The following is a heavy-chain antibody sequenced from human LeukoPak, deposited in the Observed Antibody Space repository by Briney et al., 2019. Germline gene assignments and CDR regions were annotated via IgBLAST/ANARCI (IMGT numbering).Heavy chain of an antibody. CDR3: ARQRSSYYFAS. CDR1: GFTFSDHY. V-gene: IGHV3-11*01. J-gene: IGHJ4*01. CDR2: ISPSGITT. Sequence: GGSLRLSCAASGFTFSDHYVSWVRQAPGKGLDWLTYISPSGITTKYADSVKGRFTVSRDNAKYSVFLQLNSLRVEDTAVYFCARQRSSYYFASWGHGTLATVSS. D-gene: IGHD6-19*01.